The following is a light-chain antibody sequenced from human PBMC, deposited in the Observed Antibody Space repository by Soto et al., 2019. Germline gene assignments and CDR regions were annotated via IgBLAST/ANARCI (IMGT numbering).Light chain of an antibody. CDR2: DAS. V-gene: IGKV1-5*01. J-gene: IGKJ1*01. CDR1: QDISRW. CDR3: QQYNGYRTWT. Sequence: DIQMTQSPATLSASVGDRVSIPCRASQDISRWLAWYQQKPGKAPKVLIWDASSLQRGVPSRFTGSGSGTEFTLTINGLQPDDFATYYCQQYNGYRTWTFGQGTKVDIK.